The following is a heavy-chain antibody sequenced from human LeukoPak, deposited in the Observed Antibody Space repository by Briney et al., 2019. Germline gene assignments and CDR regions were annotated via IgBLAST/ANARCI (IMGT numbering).Heavy chain of an antibody. CDR1: GGSISSSSYY. CDR3: ASVRRGFGESSKYYSYYYMDV. V-gene: IGHV4-39*01. Sequence: SETLSLTCTVSGGSISSSSYYWGWIRQPPGKGLEWIANIYYSGSTYYNPSLKSRVTISVDTSKNQLSLKLSVVTAADTAVYYCASVRRGFGESSKYYSYYYMDVWGNGTTVPIS. J-gene: IGHJ6*03. CDR2: IYYSGST. D-gene: IGHD3-10*01.